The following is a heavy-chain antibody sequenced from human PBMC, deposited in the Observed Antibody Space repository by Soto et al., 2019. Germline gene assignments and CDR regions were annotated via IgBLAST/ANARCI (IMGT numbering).Heavy chain of an antibody. J-gene: IGHJ4*02. CDR1: GFTLSSYY. V-gene: IGHV3-48*02. D-gene: IGHD3-10*01. CDR3: ARAESPLWFGGLL. Sequence: EVQLVESGGGLVQPGGPLRLSCAASGFTLSSYYMNWFRQAPGKGLEWVSYISISSDSKIYADSVKGRFTISRDNAKNSLFLQMNSLRDEDTAVYYCARAESPLWFGGLLWGQGTLVTVSS. CDR2: ISISSDSK.